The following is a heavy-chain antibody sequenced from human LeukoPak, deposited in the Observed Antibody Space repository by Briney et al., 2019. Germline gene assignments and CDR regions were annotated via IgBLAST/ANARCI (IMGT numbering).Heavy chain of an antibody. CDR1: GDSINNYY. D-gene: IGHD6-19*01. CDR2: IYYSGST. J-gene: IGHJ4*02. Sequence: SETLSLTCTVSGDSINNYYWSWIRQPPGKGLEWIGYIYYSGSTNYNPSLKSRVTISVDTSKNQFSLNLSSVTAADTAVYYCARQVGYSSGWYIYWGQGTLVTVSS. CDR3: ARQVGYSSGWYIY. V-gene: IGHV4-59*08.